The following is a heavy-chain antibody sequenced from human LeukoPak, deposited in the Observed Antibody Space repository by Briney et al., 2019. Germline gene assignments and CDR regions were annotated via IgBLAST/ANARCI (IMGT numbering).Heavy chain of an antibody. Sequence: ASVKVSCKASGYTFTGYYMHWVRQDPGQGLEWMGWINPNSGGTNYAQKFQGRVTMTRDTSISTAYMELSRLRSDDTAVYYCARLGMGTTHAFDIWGQGTMVTVSS. D-gene: IGHD5-18*01. CDR1: GYTFTGYY. J-gene: IGHJ3*02. V-gene: IGHV1-2*02. CDR2: INPNSGGT. CDR3: ARLGMGTTHAFDI.